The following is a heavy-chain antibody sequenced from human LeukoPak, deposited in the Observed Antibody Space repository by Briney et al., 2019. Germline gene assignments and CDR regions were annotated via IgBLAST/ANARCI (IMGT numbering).Heavy chain of an antibody. V-gene: IGHV3-9*03. J-gene: IGHJ4*02. CDR3: AKGSSGWYYYFDY. Sequence: GGSLRLSXAASGFTFNDYAMHWVRQAPGKGLEWLSGISWNSGSIGYADSVKGRFTISRDNAKNSLYLQMNSLRAEDMALYYCAKGSSGWYYYFDYWGQGTLVTVSS. CDR2: ISWNSGSI. D-gene: IGHD6-19*01. CDR1: GFTFNDYA.